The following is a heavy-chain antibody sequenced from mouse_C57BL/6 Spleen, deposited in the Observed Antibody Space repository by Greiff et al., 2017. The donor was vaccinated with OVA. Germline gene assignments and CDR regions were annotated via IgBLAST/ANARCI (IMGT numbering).Heavy chain of an antibody. Sequence: EVQLVESGGGLVKPGGSLKLSCAASGFTFSSYAMSWVRQTPEKRLEWVATISDGGSYTYYPDNVKGRFTISRDNAKNNLYLQMSHLKSEDTAMYYCARDRGTTVDYWYFDVWGTGTTVTVSS. CDR1: GFTFSSYA. D-gene: IGHD1-1*01. J-gene: IGHJ1*03. V-gene: IGHV5-4*01. CDR2: ISDGGSYT. CDR3: ARDRGTTVDYWYFDV.